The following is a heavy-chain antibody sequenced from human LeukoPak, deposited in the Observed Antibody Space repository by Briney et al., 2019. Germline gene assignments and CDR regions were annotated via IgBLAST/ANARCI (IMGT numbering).Heavy chain of an antibody. V-gene: IGHV1-18*01. D-gene: IGHD3-22*01. CDR2: ISAYNGNT. CDR3: ARLRPPTMIVVVIGEDY. J-gene: IGHJ4*02. CDR1: GYTFTSYG. Sequence: GASVKVSCKASGYTFTSYGISWVRQAPGQGLEWMGWISAYNGNTNYAQKLQGRVTMTTDTSTSTAYMELSRLRSDDTAVYYCARLRPPTMIVVVIGEDYWGQGTLVTVSS.